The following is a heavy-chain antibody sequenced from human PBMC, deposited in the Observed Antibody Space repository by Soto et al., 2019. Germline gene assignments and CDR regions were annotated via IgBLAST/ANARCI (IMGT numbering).Heavy chain of an antibody. J-gene: IGHJ4*02. V-gene: IGHV1-18*01. CDR3: ARDPSPYSSSWYDY. Sequence: GASVKVSCKASGYTFTSYGISWVRQAPGQGLEWMGWISAYNGNTNYAQKLQGRVTMTTDTSTSTAYTELRSLRSDDTAVYYCARDPSPYSSSWYDYWGQGTLVTVSS. CDR1: GYTFTSYG. CDR2: ISAYNGNT. D-gene: IGHD6-13*01.